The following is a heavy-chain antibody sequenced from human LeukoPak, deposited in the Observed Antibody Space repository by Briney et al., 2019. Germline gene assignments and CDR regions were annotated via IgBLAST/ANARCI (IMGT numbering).Heavy chain of an antibody. CDR3: AKDRGEWLVLYYFDY. CDR2: IWYDGSNK. Sequence: GGSLRLSCAASGFTFSSYGMHWVRQAPGKGLEWVAVIWYDGSNKYYADPVKGRFTISRDNSKNTLYLQTNSLRAEDTAVYYCAKDRGEWLVLYYFDYWGQGTLVTVSS. CDR1: GFTFSSYG. J-gene: IGHJ4*02. V-gene: IGHV3-33*06. D-gene: IGHD6-19*01.